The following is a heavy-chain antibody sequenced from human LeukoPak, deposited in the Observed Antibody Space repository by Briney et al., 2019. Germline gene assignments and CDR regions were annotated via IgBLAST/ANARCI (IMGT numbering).Heavy chain of an antibody. D-gene: IGHD6-13*01. CDR3: ARRSAAAGEFDY. J-gene: IGHJ4*02. V-gene: IGHV4-38-2*02. CDR2: IYHSGST. Sequence: SETLSLTCTVSGYSISSGYYWGWIRQPPGKGLEWIGSIYHSGSTYYNPSLKSRVTISVDTSKNQFSLKLSSVTAADTAVYYCARRSAAAGEFDYWGQGTLVTVSS. CDR1: GYSISSGYY.